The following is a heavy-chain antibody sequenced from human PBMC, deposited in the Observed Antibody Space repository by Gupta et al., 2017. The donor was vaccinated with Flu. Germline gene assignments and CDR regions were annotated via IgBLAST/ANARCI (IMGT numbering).Heavy chain of an antibody. Sequence: QVQLVQSGTEVKEPGASVKVSCKASGSTFTGYFMHWVRQAPGQGLDGMGRINPNSGGTDYAQKFQGRVTMTRDTSTSTAYMELSRLRSDDTAVYYCSRMYCGTATCQFDYWGQGTLVTVSS. J-gene: IGHJ4*02. D-gene: IGHD2-21*01. CDR2: INPNSGGT. V-gene: IGHV1-2*06. CDR1: GSTFTGYF. CDR3: SRMYCGTATCQFDY.